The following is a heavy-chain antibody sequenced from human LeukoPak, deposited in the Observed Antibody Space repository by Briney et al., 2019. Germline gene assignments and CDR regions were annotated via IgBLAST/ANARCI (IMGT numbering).Heavy chain of an antibody. V-gene: IGHV3-21*01. CDR3: ARPQRGGDAFDI. Sequence: GGSLRLSCAASGFTFSSYSMNWVRQAPGKGLEWVSSINSSSSYIYYADSVKGRFTISRDNAKNSLYLQMNSLRAEDTAVYYCARPQRGGDAFDIWGQGTMVTVSS. J-gene: IGHJ3*02. CDR2: INSSSSYI. CDR1: GFTFSSYS.